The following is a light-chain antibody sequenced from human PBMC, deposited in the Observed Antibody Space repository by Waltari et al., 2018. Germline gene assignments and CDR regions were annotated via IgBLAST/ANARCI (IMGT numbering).Light chain of an antibody. CDR1: QTIDY. V-gene: IGKV1-39*01. CDR3: QPNYDTPST. Sequence: QMTQSPSSLSASVGDRVTITCRASQTIDYLSWYQHKPGEAPKLLIYETSTLQSGVPTRFSGSKFGTTFILTISSLQPEDFATYFCQPNYDTPSTFGQGTKVDIK. CDR2: ETS. J-gene: IGKJ2*02.